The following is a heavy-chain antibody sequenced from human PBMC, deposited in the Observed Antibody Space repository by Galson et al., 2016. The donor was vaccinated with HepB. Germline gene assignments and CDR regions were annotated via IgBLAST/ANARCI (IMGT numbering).Heavy chain of an antibody. Sequence: SLRLSCAASGFTFGSYGMHWVRQAPGKGLEWVAVISYDASKKHYADSVKGRFTISRDKSKNTLYLQMNSLRAEDTAVYYCARESYYGGNSLDQYYFDYWGQGTLVTVSS. J-gene: IGHJ4*02. V-gene: IGHV3-30*03. CDR3: ARESYYGGNSLDQYYFDY. CDR2: ISYDASKK. D-gene: IGHD4-23*01. CDR1: GFTFGSYG.